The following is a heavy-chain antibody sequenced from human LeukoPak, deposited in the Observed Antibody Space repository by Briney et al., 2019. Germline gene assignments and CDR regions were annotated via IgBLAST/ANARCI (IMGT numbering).Heavy chain of an antibody. Sequence: SETLSLTCTVSGGSISSYFWSWIRQPPGMGLEWIGYVYYSGSPNYNPSLKSRVTISVDTAKNQFSLRLRSVTAADTAVYYCARVFDDYYDSSADPPLWFDPWGQGTLVTVSS. CDR3: ARVFDDYYDSSADPPLWFDP. CDR1: GGSISSYF. V-gene: IGHV4-59*01. CDR2: VYYSGSP. J-gene: IGHJ5*02. D-gene: IGHD3-22*01.